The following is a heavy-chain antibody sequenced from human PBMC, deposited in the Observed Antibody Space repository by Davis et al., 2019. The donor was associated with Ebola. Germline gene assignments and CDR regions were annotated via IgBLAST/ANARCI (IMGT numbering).Heavy chain of an antibody. Sequence: GESLKISCAASGFTFSDYYMSWIRQAPGKGLEWVSYISSSGSTIYYADSVKGRFTISRDNAKNSLYLQMNSLRDEDTAVYYCAKASSSPLTRAFDVWGRGAMVTVSS. CDR2: ISSSGSTI. CDR1: GFTFSDYY. V-gene: IGHV3-11*04. CDR3: AKASSSPLTRAFDV. J-gene: IGHJ3*01.